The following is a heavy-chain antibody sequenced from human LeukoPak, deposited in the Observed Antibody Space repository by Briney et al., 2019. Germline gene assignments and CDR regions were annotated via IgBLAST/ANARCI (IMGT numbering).Heavy chain of an antibody. CDR1: GFTFINSW. J-gene: IGHJ4*02. Sequence: GGSLRLSCAASGFTFINSWIAWVRQAPGKWLEWVANIKQDGGTRHYADSLRGRFTISRDNPKNSLYLQMNSLRADDTAVYYCARDTVGSLDYWGQGILVTVAS. D-gene: IGHD1-26*01. CDR3: ARDTVGSLDY. V-gene: IGHV3-7*01. CDR2: IKQDGGTR.